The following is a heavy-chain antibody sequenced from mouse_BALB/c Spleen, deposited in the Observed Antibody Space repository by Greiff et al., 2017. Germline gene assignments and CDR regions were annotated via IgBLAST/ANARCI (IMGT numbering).Heavy chain of an antibody. CDR2: ILPGSGST. CDR3: ARLGYGNYHYAMDY. J-gene: IGHJ4*01. Sequence: QVQLQQSGAELMKPGASVKISCKATGYTFSSYWIEWVKQRPGHGLEWIGEILPGSGSTNYNEKFKGKATFTADTSSNTAYMQLSSLTSEDSAVYYCARLGYGNYHYAMDYWGQGTSVTVSS. D-gene: IGHD2-10*02. CDR1: GYTFSSYW. V-gene: IGHV1-9*01.